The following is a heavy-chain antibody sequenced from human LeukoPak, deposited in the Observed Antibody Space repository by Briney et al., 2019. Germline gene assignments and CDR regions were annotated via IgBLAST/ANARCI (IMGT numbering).Heavy chain of an antibody. V-gene: IGHV3-48*01. Sequence: GGSLRLSCAASGFTFSSYSMNWVRQAPGKGLEWVSYISSSSSTIYYADSVKGRFTISRDNAKNSLYLQMNSLRAEDTAVYYCARERWAYYDFWSGYYPPYYFDYWGQGTLVTVSS. D-gene: IGHD3-3*01. CDR1: GFTFSSYS. CDR3: ARERWAYYDFWSGYYPPYYFDY. CDR2: ISSSSSTI. J-gene: IGHJ4*02.